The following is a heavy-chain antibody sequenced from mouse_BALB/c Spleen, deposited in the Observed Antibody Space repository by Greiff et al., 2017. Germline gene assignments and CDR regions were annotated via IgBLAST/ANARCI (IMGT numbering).Heavy chain of an antibody. CDR1: GYAFTNYL. CDR2: INPGSGGT. V-gene: IGHV1-54*01. Sequence: VQLQQSGAELVRPGTSVKVSCKASGYAFTNYLIEWVKQRPGQGLEWIGVINPGSGGTNYNEKFKGKATLTADKSSSTAYMQLSSLTSDDSAVYVCARGVHWPGYAMDYWGEGTSVTVSS. J-gene: IGHJ4*01. D-gene: IGHD2-14*01. CDR3: ARGVHWPGYAMDY.